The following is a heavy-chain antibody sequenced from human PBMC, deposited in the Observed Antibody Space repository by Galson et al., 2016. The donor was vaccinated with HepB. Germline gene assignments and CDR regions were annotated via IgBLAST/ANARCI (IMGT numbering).Heavy chain of an antibody. J-gene: IGHJ5*02. CDR1: GYTFTNYD. Sequence: SVKVSCKASGYTFTNYDINWVRQATGQGLEWLGWMSPNSGNTGYAQNFQGRVTLTRDTSISTAYMELSSLRSDDTAVYYCARDYGGNSGWFDPCGQGTLVTGSP. CDR3: ARDYGGNSGWFDP. CDR2: MSPNSGNT. V-gene: IGHV1-8*01. D-gene: IGHD4-23*01.